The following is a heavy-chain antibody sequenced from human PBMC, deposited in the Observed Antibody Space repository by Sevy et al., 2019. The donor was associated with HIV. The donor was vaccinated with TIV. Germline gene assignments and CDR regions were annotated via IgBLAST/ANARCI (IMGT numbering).Heavy chain of an antibody. CDR2: IRYDGSNK. D-gene: IGHD2-2*01. J-gene: IGHJ6*02. CDR1: GFTFNYYG. Sequence: GGSLRLSCAASGFTFNYYGMYWVRQAPGKGLEWVSFIRYDGSNKDYADSVKGGFTISRDNSKNTVYLQMNSLRGEDTDVYQCAKDRVVVVPAAPGLGYYYGMDVWGQGTTVTVSS. CDR3: AKDRVVVVPAAPGLGYYYGMDV. V-gene: IGHV3-30*02.